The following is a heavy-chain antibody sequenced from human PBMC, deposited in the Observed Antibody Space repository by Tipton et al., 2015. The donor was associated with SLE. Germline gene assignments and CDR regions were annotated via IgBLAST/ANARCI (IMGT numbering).Heavy chain of an antibody. CDR1: GFTLNTDV. D-gene: IGHD2-8*01. J-gene: IGHJ3*02. V-gene: IGHV3-23*01. CDR3: AREQWWTFDI. CDR2: ISSAGGHT. Sequence: SLRLSCVASGFTLNTDVMSWVRQAPGKGLEWVSSISSAGGHTYYADSVKGRLTISRDNAKNSLYLQMNNLRAEDTAVYYCAREQWWTFDIWGQGTMVTVSS.